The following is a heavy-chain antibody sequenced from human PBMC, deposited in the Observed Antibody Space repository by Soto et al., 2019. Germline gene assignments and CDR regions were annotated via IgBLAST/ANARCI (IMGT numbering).Heavy chain of an antibody. D-gene: IGHD1-26*01. J-gene: IGHJ4*02. V-gene: IGHV4-34*01. CDR3: ARRGGGNYPYYFDW. CDR1: GGSFSGYY. Sequence: PSETLSLTCGVYGGSFSGYYWSWIRQPPGKGLEWIGEIDHSGSTNYNPSLKSRDSISVDTSKRQFSLKLSFVTAADTAVYYCARRGGGNYPYYFDWWSQGALVTVSS. CDR2: IDHSGST.